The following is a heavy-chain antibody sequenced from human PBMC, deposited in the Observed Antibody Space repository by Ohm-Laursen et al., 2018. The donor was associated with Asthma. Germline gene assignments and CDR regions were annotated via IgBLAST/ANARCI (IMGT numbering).Heavy chain of an antibody. V-gene: IGHV3-30*03. CDR2: ISYDGSYQ. CDR3: AGAVEATGV. D-gene: IGHD2-8*02. Sequence: SLRLSCTASGFTFRNYDMHWVRQAPGKGLERVAAISYDGSYQYYADSVKGRFTISRNNSKNTLSLQMDSLRVEDTAIYYCAGAVEATGVGGQGTLVTVSS. CDR1: GFTFRNYD. J-gene: IGHJ4*02.